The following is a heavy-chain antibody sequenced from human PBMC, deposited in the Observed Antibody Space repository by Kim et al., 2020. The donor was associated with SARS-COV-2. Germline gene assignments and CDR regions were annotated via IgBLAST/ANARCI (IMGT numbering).Heavy chain of an antibody. V-gene: IGHV3-53*01. D-gene: IGHD6-19*01. CDR1: GFTVSSNY. CDR3: ARDPSIAVAGTKGVY. J-gene: IGHJ4*02. CDR2: IYSGGST. Sequence: GGSLRLSCAASGFTVSSNYMSWVRQAPGKGLEWVSVIYSGGSTYYAGYVKGRITISSDNYKNTLYLLMNSLRAEDTAVYYCARDPSIAVAGTKGVYCGQGTLVTVSS.